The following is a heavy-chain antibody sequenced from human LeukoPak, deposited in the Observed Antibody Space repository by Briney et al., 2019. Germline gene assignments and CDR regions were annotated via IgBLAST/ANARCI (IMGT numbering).Heavy chain of an antibody. CDR2: ISGSGGST. CDR3: AKVIAVAVGFDY. V-gene: IGHV3-23*01. CDR1: GFTFSSYA. Sequence: GGSLRLSCAASGFTFSSYAMSWVRQAPGKGLEWVSAISGSGGSTYYADSVKGRFTISRDNSKNTLYLQMYSLRAEDTAVYYCAKVIAVAVGFDYWGQGTLVTVSS. J-gene: IGHJ4*02. D-gene: IGHD6-19*01.